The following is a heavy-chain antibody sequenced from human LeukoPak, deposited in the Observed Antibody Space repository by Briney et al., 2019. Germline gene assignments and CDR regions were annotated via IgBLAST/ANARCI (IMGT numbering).Heavy chain of an antibody. Sequence: ASVKVSCKASGYTFTGYYMHWVRQAPGQGLEWMGWINPNSGGTNYAQKFQGRVTMTRDTSISTAYMELSRLRSDDTAVYYCARLGEYSGSRAGVQYYYYYMDVWGKGTTVTVS. J-gene: IGHJ6*03. CDR2: INPNSGGT. CDR1: GYTFTGYY. V-gene: IGHV1-2*02. CDR3: ARLGEYSGSRAGVQYYYYYMDV. D-gene: IGHD1-26*01.